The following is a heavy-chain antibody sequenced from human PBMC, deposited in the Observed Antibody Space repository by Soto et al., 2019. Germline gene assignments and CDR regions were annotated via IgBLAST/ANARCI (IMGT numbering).Heavy chain of an antibody. D-gene: IGHD3-10*01. V-gene: IGHV3-23*01. CDR1: GFTFSSYW. CDR2: ISGSGGST. CDR3: AKAALLLWFGESLEAFDI. Sequence: GGSLRLSCAASGFTFSSYWMHWVRQAPGKGLEWVSGISGSGGSTYYADSVKGRFTISRDNSKNTLYLQMNSLRAEDTAVYYCAKAALLLWFGESLEAFDIWGQGTMVTVSS. J-gene: IGHJ3*02.